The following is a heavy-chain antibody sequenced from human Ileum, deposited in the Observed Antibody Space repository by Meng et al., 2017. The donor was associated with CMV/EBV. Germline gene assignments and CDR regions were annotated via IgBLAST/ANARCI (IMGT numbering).Heavy chain of an antibody. CDR2: FYSSDTY. Sequence: QVQLQRSGPGLVKPSETLSLTCTVSGGSVNNYYWSWIRQSAGKGLEWIGLFYSSDTYNYHPSLDSRVTMSLDTSKNKFSLNLRSVTAADTATYYCARGPGASTREGFDYWGLGTLVTGSS. D-gene: IGHD1-26*01. CDR1: GGSVNNYY. CDR3: ARGPGASTREGFDY. J-gene: IGHJ4*02. V-gene: IGHV4-4*07.